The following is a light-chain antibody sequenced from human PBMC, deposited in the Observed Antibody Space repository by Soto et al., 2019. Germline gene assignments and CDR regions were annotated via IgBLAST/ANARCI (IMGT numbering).Light chain of an antibody. V-gene: IGLV2-8*01. CDR3: SSYAASRHWV. CDR1: SSDVGDYNY. Sequence: QSALTQPPSASGSPGQSVTLSCTGTSSDVGDYNYVSWYQQHPGKAPKLIISDVNKRPSGVPDRFSGSKSGNTASLTVSGLQAEDEGDYYCSSYAASRHWVFGGGTKLTVL. J-gene: IGLJ3*02. CDR2: DVN.